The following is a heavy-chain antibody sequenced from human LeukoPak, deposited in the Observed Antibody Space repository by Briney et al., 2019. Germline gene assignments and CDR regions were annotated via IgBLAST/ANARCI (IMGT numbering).Heavy chain of an antibody. CDR3: ARGLGSFAYSDAFDI. D-gene: IGHD3-16*01. CDR2: ISSSSSYI. Sequence: GGSLRLSCAASGFTFSTYNMNWVRQAPGKGLEWVSGISSSSSYIYYGDSVKGRFTISRDNAKNSLYLQMNSLRAEDTAVYYCARGLGSFAYSDAFDIWGQGTVVTLSS. J-gene: IGHJ3*02. V-gene: IGHV3-21*01. CDR1: GFTFSTYN.